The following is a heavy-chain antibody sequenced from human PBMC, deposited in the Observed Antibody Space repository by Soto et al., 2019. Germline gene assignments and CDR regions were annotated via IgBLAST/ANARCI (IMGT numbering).Heavy chain of an antibody. CDR1: GGSISSYF. CDR2: VYYTGTT. Sequence: SETLSLTCTVSGGSISSYFYIWVRQPPGKGLEWIGSVYYTGTTDYNPSLKSRVTISVDTSKTQFSLNLRSVAAADTAVYYCARDLAAVPRAFDYWGRGTLVTVSS. D-gene: IGHD6-13*01. CDR3: ARDLAAVPRAFDY. J-gene: IGHJ4*02. V-gene: IGHV4-59*01.